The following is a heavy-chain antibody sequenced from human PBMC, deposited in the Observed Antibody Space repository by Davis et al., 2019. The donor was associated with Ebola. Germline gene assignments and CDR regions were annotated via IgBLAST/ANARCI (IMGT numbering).Heavy chain of an antibody. CDR3: ASGIIAAAPDY. CDR1: GFTFSVYS. D-gene: IGHD6-13*01. J-gene: IGHJ4*02. Sequence: GESLKISCAASGFTFSVYSMSWVRQAPGKGLEWVSTISSSSSYIYYADSVKGRITISRDNAKNSSYLQMNSLRAEDTAVYYCASGIIAAAPDYWGQGTRVTVSS. CDR2: ISSSSSYI. V-gene: IGHV3-21*06.